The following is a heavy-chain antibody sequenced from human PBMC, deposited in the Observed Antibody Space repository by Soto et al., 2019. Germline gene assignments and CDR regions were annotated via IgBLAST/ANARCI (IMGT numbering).Heavy chain of an antibody. J-gene: IGHJ6*02. Sequence: PGGSLRLSCSASGFTFSSYAMHWVRQAPGKGLKYVSAISSNGGSTYYADSVKGRFTISRDNSKNTLFLQMSSLRAEDTTVYYCVKDLWYSSGRRGGMDVWGQETTVTVSS. V-gene: IGHV3-64D*08. CDR2: ISSNGGST. CDR3: VKDLWYSSGRRGGMDV. CDR1: GFTFSSYA. D-gene: IGHD6-19*01.